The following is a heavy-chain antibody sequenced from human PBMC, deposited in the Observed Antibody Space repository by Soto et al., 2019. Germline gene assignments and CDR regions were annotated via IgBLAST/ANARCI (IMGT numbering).Heavy chain of an antibody. V-gene: IGHV3-21*01. CDR2: ISSSSSYI. J-gene: IGHJ6*02. CDR1: GFTFSSYS. D-gene: IGHD3-3*01. Sequence: EVQLVESGGGLVQPGGSLRLSCAASGFTFSSYSLNWVRQAPGKGLEWVSSISSSSSYIYYADSVKGRFTITSADAKNSPYLQMNSLRAEDTAVYYCARDGFLEWLIPTVVWGQGTTVTVSS. CDR3: ARDGFLEWLIPTVV.